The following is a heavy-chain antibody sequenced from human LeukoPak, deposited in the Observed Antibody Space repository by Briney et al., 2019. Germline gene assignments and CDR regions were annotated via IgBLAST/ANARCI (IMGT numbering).Heavy chain of an antibody. Sequence: SETLSLTCTVSGGSISSYYWSWTREPPGKGLEWMGYIYYSGSTNYNPSLKSRVTISVDTSKNQFSLKLSSVTAADTAVYYCARHGLGAMAHSDYWGQGTLVTVSS. CDR2: IYYSGST. V-gene: IGHV4-59*08. D-gene: IGHD5-18*01. CDR1: GGSISSYY. J-gene: IGHJ4*02. CDR3: ARHGLGAMAHSDY.